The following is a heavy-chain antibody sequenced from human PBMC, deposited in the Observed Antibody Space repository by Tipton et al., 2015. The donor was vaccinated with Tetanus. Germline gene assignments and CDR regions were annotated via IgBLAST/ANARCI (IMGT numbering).Heavy chain of an antibody. V-gene: IGHV4-4*07. CDR1: GGSITCYF. J-gene: IGHJ4*02. CDR3: ARHPQTSNNLDY. Sequence: TLSLTCSVSGGSITCYFWSWIRQPAGKGLEWIGNIYSSENSKYNPSLKRRATMSVDTSKNQFSLRLSSVTAADTAVYYCARHPQTSNNLDYWGKGTLCTVSS. D-gene: IGHD5-24*01. CDR2: IYSSENS.